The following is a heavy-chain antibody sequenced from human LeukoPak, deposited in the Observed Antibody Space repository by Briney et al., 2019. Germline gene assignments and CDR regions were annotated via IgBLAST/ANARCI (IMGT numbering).Heavy chain of an antibody. CDR3: ARDRRWFGEFDY. CDR1: GGSISSSSYY. J-gene: IGHJ4*02. D-gene: IGHD3-10*01. CDR2: IYTSGST. Sequence: SETLSLTCTVSGGSISSSSYYWGWIRQPAGKGLEWIGRIYTSGSTNYNPSLKSRVTISVDTSKNQFSLRLTSVTAADTAFYYCARDRRWFGEFDYWGQGTPVTVSS. V-gene: IGHV4-61*02.